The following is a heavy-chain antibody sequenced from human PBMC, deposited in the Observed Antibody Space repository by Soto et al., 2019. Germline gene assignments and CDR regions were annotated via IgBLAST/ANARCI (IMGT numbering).Heavy chain of an antibody. V-gene: IGHV3-48*04. CDR2: ISTSVRTI. CDR3: ARGTPYYYDSSGKDGMGV. J-gene: IGHJ6*02. Sequence: QPGGSVRLSCVGSGFTFSTYSINWVRQAPGKRLEWGSSISTSVRTIYYADSVKGRFTISRDNAKNSLYLQMNSLRAEDTAVYYCARGTPYYYDSSGKDGMGVWGQGTTVTVSS. CDR1: GFTFSTYS. D-gene: IGHD3-22*01.